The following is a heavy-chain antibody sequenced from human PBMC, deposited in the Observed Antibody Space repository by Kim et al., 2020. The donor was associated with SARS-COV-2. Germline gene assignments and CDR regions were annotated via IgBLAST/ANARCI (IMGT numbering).Heavy chain of an antibody. CDR3: ARHFDSSGSTNYYFDY. D-gene: IGHD3-22*01. J-gene: IGHJ4*01. V-gene: IGHV4-39*01. CDR1: GGSISSSSYY. CDR2: IYYSGST. Sequence: SETLSLTCIVSGGSISSSSYYWGWIRQPPGKGLEWIGSIYYSGSTYYNPSLKSRVTISVDTSKNQFSLKLSSVTAADTAVYYCARHFDSSGSTNYYFDY.